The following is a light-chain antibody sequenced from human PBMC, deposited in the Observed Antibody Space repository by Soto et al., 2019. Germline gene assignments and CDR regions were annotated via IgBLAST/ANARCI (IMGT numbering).Light chain of an antibody. J-gene: IGKJ1*01. V-gene: IGKV1-39*01. CDR1: QTIGNY. Sequence: DIQMTQAPSSLPASVGDSISITCRAGQTIGNYLNWYQQRPGKAPSLLISAASTLQSGVPSRFSGSGSGTDFTLTITRLQPEDFATYYCQQIYNTPRKFGQGTKVDIK. CDR2: AAS. CDR3: QQIYNTPRK.